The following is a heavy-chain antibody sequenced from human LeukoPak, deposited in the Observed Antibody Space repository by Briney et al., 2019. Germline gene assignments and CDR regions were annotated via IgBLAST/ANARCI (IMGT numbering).Heavy chain of an antibody. J-gene: IGHJ3*02. CDR2: IYYSGST. CDR3: AKSSREYYYDSSGPLDI. CDR1: GGSISSYY. V-gene: IGHV4-59*01. Sequence: SETLSLTCTVSGGSISSYYWSWIRQPPGKGLEWIGYIYYSGSTNYNPSLKSRVTISVDTSKNQFSLKLSSVTAADTAVYYCAKSSREYYYDSSGPLDIWGQGTMVTVSS. D-gene: IGHD3-22*01.